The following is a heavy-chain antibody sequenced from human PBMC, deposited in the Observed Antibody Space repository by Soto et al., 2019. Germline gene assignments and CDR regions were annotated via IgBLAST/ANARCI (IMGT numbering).Heavy chain of an antibody. Sequence: EVQLVESGGGLVKPGGSLRLSCAASGFTFSSYSMNWVRQAPGKGLEWVSSISSSSSYIYYADSVKGRFTISRDNAKNSLYRQMNSLRAEETAVYYCARDWGIDYYDSSGYGGNWFDPWGQGTLVTVSS. CDR1: GFTFSSYS. V-gene: IGHV3-21*01. J-gene: IGHJ5*02. CDR2: ISSSSSYI. CDR3: ARDWGIDYYDSSGYGGNWFDP. D-gene: IGHD3-22*01.